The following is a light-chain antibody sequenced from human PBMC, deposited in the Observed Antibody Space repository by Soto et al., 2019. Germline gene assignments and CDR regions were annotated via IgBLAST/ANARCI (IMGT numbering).Light chain of an antibody. J-gene: IGLJ2*01. CDR1: SNDVGGYNF. V-gene: IGLV2-11*01. CDR2: DVS. CDR3: SSYAGSYTLV. Sequence: QSALTQPRSVSGSPGQSVTISCTGTSNDVGGYNFVSWYQQHPGKFPKLFIYDVSRRPSGVPDRFSGSKSGNTASLTISWLQAEDEADYYCSSYAGSYTLVFGGGTKLTVL.